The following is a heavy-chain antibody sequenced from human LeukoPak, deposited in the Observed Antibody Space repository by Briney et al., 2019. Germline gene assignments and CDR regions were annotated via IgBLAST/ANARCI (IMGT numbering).Heavy chain of an antibody. J-gene: IGHJ5*02. V-gene: IGHV3-66*01. CDR3: AGGPKQQLLWGRASNGFDP. D-gene: IGHD2-2*01. Sequence: GGSLRLSCAASGFIVSSKYMSWGRQAPGKGLEWVSVIYSGGSTHYADSVKGRFTISRDNSKNMLYLQMNSLRAEDTAVYYCAGGPKQQLLWGRASNGFDPWGQGTLVTVSS. CDR1: GFIVSSKY. CDR2: IYSGGST.